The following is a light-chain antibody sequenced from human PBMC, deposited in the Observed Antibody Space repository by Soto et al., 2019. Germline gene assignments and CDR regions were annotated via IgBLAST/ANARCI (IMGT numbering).Light chain of an antibody. V-gene: IGKV1-5*01. CDR2: DGS. CDR1: QSFSSW. Sequence: DIQMTQSPSTLSASVGDRVTITCRASQSFSSWLAWYQQKPGKAPKLLIYDGSTLESGAPSRFSGSGSGTEFTLTISSLQPDDFATYYCQQHSTYMWAFGQGTKVEIK. CDR3: QQHSTYMWA. J-gene: IGKJ1*01.